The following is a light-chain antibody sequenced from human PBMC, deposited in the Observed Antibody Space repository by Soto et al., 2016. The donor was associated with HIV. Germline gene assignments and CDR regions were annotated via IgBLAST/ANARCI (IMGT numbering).Light chain of an antibody. CDR3: QQLNRFPLT. Sequence: DIQLTQSPSFLSASVGDRVTITCRASQGISSYLAWYQQKPVMAPKLLIYSASTLQSGVPSRFSGSGSGTEFTLTISSLQPEDFATYYCQQLNRFPLTFDGGTKVEIK. CDR2: SAS. V-gene: IGKV1-9*01. CDR1: QGISSY. J-gene: IGKJ4*01.